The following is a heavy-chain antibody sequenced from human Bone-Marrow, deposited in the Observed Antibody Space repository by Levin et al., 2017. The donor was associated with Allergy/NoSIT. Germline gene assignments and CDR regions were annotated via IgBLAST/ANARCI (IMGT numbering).Heavy chain of an antibody. CDR3: ARDYPGYRSGRHFDY. Sequence: SVKVSCVLSGGTFSAYAVSWLRQAPGQGLAWLGGVTPITGTSNYAQQFQDRLTISADTSTITVYMELTNLTSEDTAIYYCARDYPGYRSGRHFDYWGQGSLVIVSS. J-gene: IGHJ4*02. CDR2: VTPITGTS. V-gene: IGHV1-69*06. CDR1: GGTFSAYA. D-gene: IGHD6-19*01.